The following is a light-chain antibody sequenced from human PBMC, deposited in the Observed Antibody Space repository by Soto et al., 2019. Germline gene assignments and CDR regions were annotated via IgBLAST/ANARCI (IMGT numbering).Light chain of an antibody. V-gene: IGLV1-51*01. CDR1: SSNIGSNA. J-gene: IGLJ7*01. Sequence: QSVLTQPPSVSAAPGQKGNLSCSGDSSNIGSNAASWYQQLPVTAPKRLIFDNVNRPSDIPDRFSGSKSGTSATLGITGLQTGDEDDYYCGAWDNSLNAVVFGGGTQLTVL. CDR3: GAWDNSLNAVV. CDR2: DNV.